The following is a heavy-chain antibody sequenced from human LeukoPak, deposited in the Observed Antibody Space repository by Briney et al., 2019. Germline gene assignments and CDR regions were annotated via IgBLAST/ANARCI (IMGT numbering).Heavy chain of an antibody. CDR3: AKELNSYGFSDY. D-gene: IGHD5-18*01. Sequence: PGGSLRLSCAASGFTFSSYSTSWVRQAPGKGLDWVSAISGSGDSTYYADSVQGRFTISRDNSKNTLYLQMNSLRAEDTAVYYCAKELNSYGFSDYWGQGTLVTVSS. V-gene: IGHV3-23*01. CDR1: GFTFSSYS. CDR2: ISGSGDST. J-gene: IGHJ4*02.